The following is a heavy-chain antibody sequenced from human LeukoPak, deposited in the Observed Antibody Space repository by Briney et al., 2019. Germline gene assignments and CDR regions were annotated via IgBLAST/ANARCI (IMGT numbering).Heavy chain of an antibody. V-gene: IGHV3-33*01. CDR2: IWYDGSNK. CDR3: ARGPNYYDSSGYGAFDI. CDR1: GFTFSSYG. D-gene: IGHD3-22*01. Sequence: GGSLRLSCAASGFTFSSYGMHWVRQAPGKGLEWVAVIWYDGSNKYYADSVKGRFTISRDNSKNTLYLQMNSLRAEDTAMYYCARGPNYYDSSGYGAFDIWGQGTMVTVSS. J-gene: IGHJ3*02.